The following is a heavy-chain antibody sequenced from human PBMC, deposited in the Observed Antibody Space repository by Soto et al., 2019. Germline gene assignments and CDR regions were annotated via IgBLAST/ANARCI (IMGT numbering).Heavy chain of an antibody. Sequence: EVQLVESGGGLVKPGGSLRLSCAASAFAFSNSGMNWVRQAPGKGLEWVSYISSSGYIFYADSVKGRFTISRDNAKDALYLQMNSLRAEDTAVYYCARDLGAVTTLGFQNWGQGALVTVSS. CDR2: ISSSGYI. D-gene: IGHD4-17*01. V-gene: IGHV3-21*01. CDR3: ARDLGAVTTLGFQN. CDR1: AFAFSNSG. J-gene: IGHJ1*01.